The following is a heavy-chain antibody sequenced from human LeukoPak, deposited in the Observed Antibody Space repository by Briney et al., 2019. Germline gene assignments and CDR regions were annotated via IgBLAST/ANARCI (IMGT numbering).Heavy chain of an antibody. J-gene: IGHJ6*02. CDR2: IYNSETT. D-gene: IGHD4-11*01. V-gene: IGHV4-59*01. CDR3: ARAVYSHYWPEGMDV. Sequence: ESGPGLVKPSETLSLTCTVSGDSISSYYWSWIRQPPGKGLEWIGYIYNSETTNYNPSLESRVTISEDTSKNQFSLMLTSVTAAGTAVYYCARAVYSHYWPEGMDVWGQGTTVTVSS. CDR1: GDSISSYY.